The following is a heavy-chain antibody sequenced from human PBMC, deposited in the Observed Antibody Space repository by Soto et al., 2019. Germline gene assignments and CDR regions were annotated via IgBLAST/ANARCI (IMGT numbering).Heavy chain of an antibody. CDR3: ARVAGVAYCGGDCYHFDY. D-gene: IGHD2-21*02. Sequence: SETLSPTCTLPGDSFSSDDYYWSWIRQPPGKGLEWIGYISYRVDTYYSPSLKSRVTMSIDTSKNQFSLNVSSVTAADTAVYYCARVAGVAYCGGDCYHFDYWGQGTLVTVSS. CDR2: ISYRVDT. V-gene: IGHV4-30-4*08. J-gene: IGHJ4*02. CDR1: GDSFSSDDYY.